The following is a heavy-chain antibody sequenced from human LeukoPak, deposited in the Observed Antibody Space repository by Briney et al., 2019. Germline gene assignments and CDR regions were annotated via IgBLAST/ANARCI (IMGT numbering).Heavy chain of an antibody. Sequence: QPGGSLRLSCAASGFTFSAYWMHWVRQAPGKGLVWVSRINSDGSSRTYADSVKGRFTISRDNAKNTLYLQVNNLRAEDTAVYYCARGPNSNWSGLDFWGQGTLLTVSS. V-gene: IGHV3-74*01. CDR3: ARGPNSNWSGLDF. CDR1: GFTFSAYW. J-gene: IGHJ4*02. D-gene: IGHD6-6*01. CDR2: INSDGSSR.